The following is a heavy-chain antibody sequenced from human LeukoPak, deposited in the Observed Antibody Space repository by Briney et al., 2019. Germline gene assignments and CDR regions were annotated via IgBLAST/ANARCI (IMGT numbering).Heavy chain of an antibody. V-gene: IGHV4-39*01. CDR3: ASQDIVVVPAYFDY. CDR1: GGSISSSSYY. Sequence: SETLSLTCTVSGGSISSSSYYWGWIRQPPGKGLEWLGSIYYSGSTYYNPSLKSRVTISVDASKNQFSLKLSSVTAADMAVYYCASQDIVVVPAYFDYWGQGTLVTVSS. CDR2: IYYSGST. J-gene: IGHJ4*02. D-gene: IGHD2-2*01.